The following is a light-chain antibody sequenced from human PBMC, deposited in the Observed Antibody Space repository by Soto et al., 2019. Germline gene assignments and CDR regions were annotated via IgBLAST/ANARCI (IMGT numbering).Light chain of an antibody. CDR3: QQYCNSPWP. CDR1: QSVSSSF. V-gene: IGKV3-20*01. Sequence: EIVLTQSPGTLSLSPGERATLSCRASQSVSSSFLAWYQQKPGQAPRLLIYGASSRAAGIPDRFSGSGSGTDFTLTISRLEPEDFAVYYCQQYCNSPWPFGQGTKVEIK. CDR2: GAS. J-gene: IGKJ1*01.